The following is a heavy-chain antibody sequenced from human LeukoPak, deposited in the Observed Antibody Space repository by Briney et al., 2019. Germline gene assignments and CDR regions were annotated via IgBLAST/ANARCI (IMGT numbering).Heavy chain of an antibody. CDR2: IYYSGST. D-gene: IGHD3-3*01. CDR3: ARDRAGGLRFLEWLSAFDY. J-gene: IGHJ4*02. V-gene: IGHV4-39*07. CDR1: GGSISSSSYY. Sequence: PSETLSLTCSVSGGSISSSSYYWGWIHQPPGKGLEWIGSIYYSGSTYYNPSLKSRVIISVDTSKNQFSLKLSSVTAADTAVYYCARDRAGGLRFLEWLSAFDYWGQGTLVTVSS.